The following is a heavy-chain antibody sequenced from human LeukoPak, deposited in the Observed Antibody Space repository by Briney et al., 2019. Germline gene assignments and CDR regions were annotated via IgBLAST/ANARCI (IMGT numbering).Heavy chain of an antibody. D-gene: IGHD1-26*01. J-gene: IGHJ4*02. CDR3: AARSGISPYYIDY. CDR1: GFTFSSYA. CDR2: ISGSGGST. V-gene: IGHV3-23*01. Sequence: GGSLRLSCAASGFTFSSYAMSWVRQAPGKGLEWVSAISGSGGSTYYADSVKGRFTISRDNSKNTLYLQMNSLRAEDTALYYCAARSGISPYYIDYWGQGTLVTVSS.